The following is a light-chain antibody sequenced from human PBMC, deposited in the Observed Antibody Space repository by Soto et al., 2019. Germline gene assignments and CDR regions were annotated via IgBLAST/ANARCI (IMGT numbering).Light chain of an antibody. CDR1: QGVSGY. CDR2: DAS. J-gene: IGKJ3*01. Sequence: EIVLTQSPATLSLSPGERATLSCRASQGVSGYLAWYQQKPGQAPRLLIYDASSRATGIPARFSGSGSATDFTLTISSLEPEDFAVYYCQQRRNWPPEFTFGPGTKLDMK. CDR3: QQRRNWPPEFT. V-gene: IGKV3-11*01.